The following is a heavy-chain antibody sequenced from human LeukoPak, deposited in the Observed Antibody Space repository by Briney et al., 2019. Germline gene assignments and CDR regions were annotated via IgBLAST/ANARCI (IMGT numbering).Heavy chain of an antibody. J-gene: IGHJ4*02. CDR2: IYYSGST. CDR1: GGSISSYY. D-gene: IGHD2-8*01. CDR3: ARHSEVYAPLDY. Sequence: PSETLSLTCTVSGGSISSYYWSWIRQPPGKRLEWIGYIYYSGSTNYNPSLKSRVTISVDTSKKQFSLKLSSVTAADTAVYYCARHSEVYAPLDYWGQGTLVTVSS. V-gene: IGHV4-59*08.